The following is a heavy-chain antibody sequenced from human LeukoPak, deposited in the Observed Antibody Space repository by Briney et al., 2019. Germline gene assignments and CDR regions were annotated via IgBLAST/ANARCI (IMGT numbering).Heavy chain of an antibody. V-gene: IGHV3-23*01. J-gene: IGHJ4*02. D-gene: IGHD3-22*01. CDR1: GITLSNYG. Sequence: GGSLRLSCAVSGITLSNYGMSWVRQAPGKGLEWVSAISGSGGSTYYADSVKGRFTISRDNSKNTLYLQMNSLRAEDTAVYYCASYYYDSSGYFDYWGQGTLVTVSS. CDR2: ISGSGGST. CDR3: ASYYYDSSGYFDY.